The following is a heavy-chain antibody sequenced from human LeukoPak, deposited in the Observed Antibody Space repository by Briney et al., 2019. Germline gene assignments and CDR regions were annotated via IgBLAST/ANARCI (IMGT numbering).Heavy chain of an antibody. J-gene: IGHJ6*03. CDR2: IYYSGST. V-gene: IGHV4-59*01. CDR1: GGSISSYY. Sequence: PSETLSLTCTVSGGSISSYYWSWIRPPPEKGLEWIGYIYYSGSTNYNPSLKSRATISVDTSKNQLSLKLSYVTAADTAVYYCARESAPDMSYYYYMDVWGKGTSVTISS. CDR3: ARESAPDMSYYYYMDV. D-gene: IGHD1-14*01.